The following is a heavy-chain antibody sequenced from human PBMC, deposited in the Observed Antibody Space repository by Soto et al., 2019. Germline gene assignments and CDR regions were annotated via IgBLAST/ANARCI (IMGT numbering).Heavy chain of an antibody. Sequence: QVQLVQSGAEVKKPGSSVKVSCKASGGTFSSYAISWVRQAPGQGLEWMGGIIPIFGTANYAQKFQGRVTITGDDSTSTAYMDLSSLRSEDTAVYYCARDPQMYSSSPFYYYGMGGWGQGTTVTVSS. CDR3: ARDPQMYSSSPFYYYGMGG. D-gene: IGHD6-6*01. V-gene: IGHV1-69*12. CDR1: GGTFSSYA. J-gene: IGHJ6*02. CDR2: IIPIFGTA.